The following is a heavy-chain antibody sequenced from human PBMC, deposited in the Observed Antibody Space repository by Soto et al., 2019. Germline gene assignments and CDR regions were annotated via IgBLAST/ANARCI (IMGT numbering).Heavy chain of an antibody. Sequence: PGGSLRLSCAASGFTFSTYEFNWVRQAPGRGLEWISYISVSGNIIKYAESVKGRFTISRDNAENSLHLHMSNLRVDDTALYFCVRDTMRASAAASLDYWGQGKQVTVCS. CDR2: ISVSGNII. V-gene: IGHV3-48*03. J-gene: IGHJ4*02. CDR1: GFTFSTYE. D-gene: IGHD2-2*01. CDR3: VRDTMRASAAASLDY.